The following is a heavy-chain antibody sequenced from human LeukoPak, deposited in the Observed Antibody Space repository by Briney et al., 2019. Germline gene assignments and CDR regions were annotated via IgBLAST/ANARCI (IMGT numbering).Heavy chain of an antibody. Sequence: GASVKVSCKASGYTFTGYYMHWVRQAPGLGLEWMGWINPNSGGTNYAQKFQGRVTMTRDTSISTAYMELSRLRSEDTAVYYCATRRQILRYLFFGVAFDIWGQGTMVTVSS. V-gene: IGHV1-2*02. J-gene: IGHJ3*02. CDR2: INPNSGGT. CDR3: ATRRQILRYLFFGVAFDI. CDR1: GYTFTGYY. D-gene: IGHD3-9*01.